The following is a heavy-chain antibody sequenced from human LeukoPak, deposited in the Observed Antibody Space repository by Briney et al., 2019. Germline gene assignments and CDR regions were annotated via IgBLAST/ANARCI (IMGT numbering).Heavy chain of an antibody. D-gene: IGHD6-25*01. V-gene: IGHV4-4*02. Sequence: PSETLSLTCGVSGGSVPSTNWGTWIRQPPGKGLEWIGEFHLDGGTNFNPSLKSRLTMSVDLSENHVSLKLTSVTAADTAVYYCAREGGFYRPLDYSGQGTLVTVSS. J-gene: IGHJ4*02. CDR1: GGSVPSTNW. CDR3: AREGGFYRPLDY. CDR2: FHLDGGT.